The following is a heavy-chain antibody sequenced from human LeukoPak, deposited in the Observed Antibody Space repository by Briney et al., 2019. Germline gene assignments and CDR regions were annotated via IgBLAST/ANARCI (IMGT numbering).Heavy chain of an antibody. V-gene: IGHV3-30*04. Sequence: TGGSLRLSCVPSVFPFSGHAMHWVREAPGKGREGVALISYDGSNEKYADSVKGRFTISKDNSKSILYLQMNSLRPEDTAAYYCAKESNNWYDFGYWGQGTMVTVSS. CDR3: AKESNNWYDFGY. CDR2: ISYDGSNE. D-gene: IGHD6-13*01. CDR1: VFPFSGHA. J-gene: IGHJ4*02.